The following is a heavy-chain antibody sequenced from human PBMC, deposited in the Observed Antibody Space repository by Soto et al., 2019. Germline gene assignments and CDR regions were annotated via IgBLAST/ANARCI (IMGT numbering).Heavy chain of an antibody. V-gene: IGHV1-18*01. CDR3: VLDSGYDFNSAFDI. D-gene: IGHD5-12*01. CDR2: LSTYNGNT. CDR1: GYTFTSYG. Sequence: QVQLVQSGAEVKKPGASVKVSCKASGYTFTSYGISWVRQAPGQGLEWMGWLSTYNGNTNSAQKFQGRVTMTRDTSTSTTYMDLRSLRSDDTAMYYCVLDSGYDFNSAFDIWGQGTMVTVSS. J-gene: IGHJ3*02.